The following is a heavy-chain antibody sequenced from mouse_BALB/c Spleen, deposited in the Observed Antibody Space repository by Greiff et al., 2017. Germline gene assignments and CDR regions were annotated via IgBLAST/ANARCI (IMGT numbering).Heavy chain of an antibody. CDR2: INPSTGYT. CDR1: GYTFTSYW. CDR3: ARGGNYVDIDV. J-gene: IGHJ1*01. V-gene: IGHV1-7*01. D-gene: IGHD2-1*01. Sequence: VQLQQSGAELAKPGASVKMSCKASGYTFTSYWMHWVKQRPGQGLEWIGYINPSTGYTEYNQKFKDKATLTADKSSSTAYMQLSSLTSEDSAVYYCARGGNYVDIDVWGEGTTVTVSS.